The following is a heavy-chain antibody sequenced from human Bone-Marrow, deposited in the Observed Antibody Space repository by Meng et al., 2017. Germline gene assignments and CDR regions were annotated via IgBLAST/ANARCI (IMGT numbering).Heavy chain of an antibody. J-gene: IGHJ4*02. V-gene: IGHV3-23*01. CDR3: AKDTTGYSSGGRFDY. CDR1: GFTFSSYA. CDR2: ISCSGGST. D-gene: IGHD6-19*01. Sequence: GESLKISCAASGFTFSSYAMSWVRQAPGKGLEWVSAISCSGGSTYYADSVKGRFTISRDNSKNTLYLQMNSLRAEETAVYYCAKDTTGYSSGGRFDYWGQGTLVTVSS.